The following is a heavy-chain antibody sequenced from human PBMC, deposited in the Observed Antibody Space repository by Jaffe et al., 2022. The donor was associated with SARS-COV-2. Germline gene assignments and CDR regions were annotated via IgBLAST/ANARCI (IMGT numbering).Heavy chain of an antibody. CDR3: ARGMYSSGPLDY. J-gene: IGHJ4*02. V-gene: IGHV3-30-3*01. Sequence: QVQLVESGGGVVQPGRSLRLSCAASGFSFTSSAMHWVRQAPGKGLEWVALMSSDRSVKYYADSVKGRFTLSRDNSNNALYLQMNSLRVEDTAVYYCARGMYSSGPLDYWGQGSQVTVTS. CDR1: GFSFTSSA. CDR2: MSSDRSVK. D-gene: IGHD6-19*01.